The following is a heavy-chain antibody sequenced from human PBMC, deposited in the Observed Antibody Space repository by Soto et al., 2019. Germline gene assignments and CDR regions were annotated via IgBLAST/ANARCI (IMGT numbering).Heavy chain of an antibody. J-gene: IGHJ6*02. D-gene: IGHD2-2*01. CDR1: GFTFSSYW. Sequence: EVQLVESGGGLVQPGGSLRLSCAASGFTFSSYWMSWVRQAPGKGLEWVANIKQDGSEKYYVDSVKGRFTISGDNAKNSLYLQMNSLRAEDTAVYYCARDPNIVLVPAVLSSYYCYYVMDVWAQGATVTV. CDR3: ARDPNIVLVPAVLSSYYCYYVMDV. V-gene: IGHV3-7*01. CDR2: IKQDGSEK.